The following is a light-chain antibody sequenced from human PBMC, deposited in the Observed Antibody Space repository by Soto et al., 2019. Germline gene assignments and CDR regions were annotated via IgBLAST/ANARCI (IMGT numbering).Light chain of an antibody. CDR3: SSYTSSSTLV. J-gene: IGLJ2*01. V-gene: IGLV2-14*01. CDR2: EVS. Sequence: QSALTQPASVSGSPGQSITISCTGSSSDVGGYNYVSWYQQHPGKAPKLMIYEVSNRPSGISHRFSGSKSGYTASLTLSGLQAEDEADYYCSSYTSSSTLVFGGGTKLTVL. CDR1: SSDVGGYNY.